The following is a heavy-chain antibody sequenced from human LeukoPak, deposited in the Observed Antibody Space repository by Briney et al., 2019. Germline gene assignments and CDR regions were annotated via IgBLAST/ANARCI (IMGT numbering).Heavy chain of an antibody. Sequence: GGSLRLSCTTSGFTFEDYAMHWVRQAPGKGLEWVSGISWNSDNIAYADSVKGRFTVSRDNAKNSLYLQMNSLRAEDTALYYCAKDGSNLSTAYAGDIWGQGTMVTVSS. CDR1: GFTFEDYA. J-gene: IGHJ3*02. CDR3: AKDGSNLSTAYAGDI. CDR2: ISWNSDNI. V-gene: IGHV3-9*01. D-gene: IGHD2-21*02.